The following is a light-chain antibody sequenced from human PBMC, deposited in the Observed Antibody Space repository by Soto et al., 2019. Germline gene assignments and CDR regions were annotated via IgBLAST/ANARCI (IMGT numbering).Light chain of an antibody. V-gene: IGKV3-15*01. CDR1: QASDNT. CDR3: QHYNYWPYT. Sequence: EIVMTQSTATLSLSPGERATLSCRASQASDNTLAWYQRKPGQAPRLLIYDASTRATGVPAWFSGSGSGTDFTLTISSLQSEDFAVYYCQHYNYWPYTFGQGTKVDIK. J-gene: IGKJ2*01. CDR2: DAS.